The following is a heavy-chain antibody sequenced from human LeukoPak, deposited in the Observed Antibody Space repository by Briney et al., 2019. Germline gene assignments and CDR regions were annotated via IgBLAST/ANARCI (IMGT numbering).Heavy chain of an antibody. V-gene: IGHV3-11*01. D-gene: IGHD3-22*01. CDR2: ISSSVSTI. Sequence: GGSLRLSCAASGFTFSDYYMSWIRQAPGKGLGWVSYISSSVSTIYYAESVKGRFTISRDNAKNSLYLQMNSLRAEDTAVYYCARDHPNYYDSSGYYYYGMDVWGQGTTVTVSS. CDR1: GFTFSDYY. CDR3: ARDHPNYYDSSGYYYYGMDV. J-gene: IGHJ6*02.